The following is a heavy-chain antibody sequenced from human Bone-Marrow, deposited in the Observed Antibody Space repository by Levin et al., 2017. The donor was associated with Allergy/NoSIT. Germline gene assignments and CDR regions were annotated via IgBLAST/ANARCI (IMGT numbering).Heavy chain of an antibody. CDR3: TTPIYSSSTQPFDF. CDR2: LKSKADGGTT. V-gene: IGHV3-15*01. CDR1: GFTFSSAW. J-gene: IGHJ4*02. D-gene: IGHD6-13*01. Sequence: GGSLRLSCVASGFTFSSAWMSWVRQAPGKGLEWVGRLKSKADGGTTDYAAPVKGRFTISRDDSKNTLYLQIDSLKTEDTAVYYCTTPIYSSSTQPFDFWGQGTLVTVSS.